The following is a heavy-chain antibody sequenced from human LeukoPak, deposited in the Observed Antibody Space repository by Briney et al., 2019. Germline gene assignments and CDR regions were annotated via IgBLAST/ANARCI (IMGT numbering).Heavy chain of an antibody. Sequence: PGGSLRLSCAASGFPFSTYAMHWVRQAPGKGLEWVAVVSYDEGKKYYADSVKGRFTISRDNPKNTLYLQMNSLRAEDTAVYYCAKESCQETGGDCYSPVDYWGQGTLVTVSS. CDR3: AKESCQETGGDCYSPVDY. D-gene: IGHD2-21*02. CDR1: GFPFSTYA. J-gene: IGHJ4*02. V-gene: IGHV3-30-3*01. CDR2: VSYDEGKK.